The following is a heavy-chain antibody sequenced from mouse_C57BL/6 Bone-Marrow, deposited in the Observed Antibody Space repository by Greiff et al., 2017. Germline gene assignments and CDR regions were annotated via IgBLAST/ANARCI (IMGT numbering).Heavy chain of an antibody. CDR2: IYPGDGDT. J-gene: IGHJ1*03. CDR1: GYAFSSYW. Sequence: VQLVESGAELVKPGASVKISCKASGYAFSSYWMNWVKQRPGKGLEWIGQIYPGDGDTNYNGKFKGKATLTADKSSSTAYMQLSSLTSEDSAVYFCAREGFITTAGYFDVWGTGTTVTVSS. CDR3: AREGFITTAGYFDV. V-gene: IGHV1-80*01. D-gene: IGHD1-1*01.